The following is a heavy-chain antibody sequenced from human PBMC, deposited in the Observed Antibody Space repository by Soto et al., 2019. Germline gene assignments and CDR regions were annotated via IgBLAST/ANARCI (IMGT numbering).Heavy chain of an antibody. V-gene: IGHV4-28*01. J-gene: IGHJ4*01. CDR2: IYYSGTT. CDR1: GYSTGSSNW. CDR3: AQLPEH. D-gene: IGHD1-7*01. Sequence: PSEPLSLTCAVSGYSTGSSNWWGWIRQHPGKGLEWIGYIYYSGTTYYNPSLKSRVTMSVDTSKNPFSLKLTSVTAVDTAVYYGAQLPEHWVHGSLVTDPS.